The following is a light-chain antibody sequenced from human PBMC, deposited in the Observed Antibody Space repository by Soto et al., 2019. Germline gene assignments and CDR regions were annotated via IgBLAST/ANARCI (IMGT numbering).Light chain of an antibody. J-gene: IGKJ5*01. Sequence: EILLTQSPGTLSLSPGERATLSCRASQSVMNNYLAWYQQRPGQAPRLLIYGASTRATGIPARFSGSGSGTEFILTISSLQSEDFAVYYCQQYNNWPPLTFGQGTRLEI. CDR2: GAS. CDR1: QSVMNN. V-gene: IGKV3D-15*01. CDR3: QQYNNWPPLT.